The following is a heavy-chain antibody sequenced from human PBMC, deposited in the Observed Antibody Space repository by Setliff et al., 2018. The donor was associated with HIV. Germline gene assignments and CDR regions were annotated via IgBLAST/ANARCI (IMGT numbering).Heavy chain of an antibody. D-gene: IGHD1-7*01. CDR1: GGTISSGGYY. V-gene: IGHV4-31*03. J-gene: IGHJ6*03. CDR2: IHYSGST. CDR3: ASDRYTWNYGKNYMDV. Sequence: SETLSLTCTVSGGTISSGGYYWSWIRQHPGEGLEWIGYIHYSGSTYYNPSLKSRLTISVDTSKTQFSLKLSSVTAADTAVYFCASDRYTWNYGKNYMDVWGKGTTVTVSS.